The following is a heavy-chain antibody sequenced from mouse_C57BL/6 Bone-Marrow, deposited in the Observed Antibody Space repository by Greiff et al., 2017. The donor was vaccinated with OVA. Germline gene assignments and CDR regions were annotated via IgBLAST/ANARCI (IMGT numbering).Heavy chain of an antibody. J-gene: IGHJ3*01. CDR1: GFTFSDYG. CDR2: ISSGSSTI. D-gene: IGHD2-4*01. V-gene: IGHV5-17*01. CDR3: VTNDYDWFAY. Sequence: EVQLVESGGGLVKPGGSLKLSCAASGFTFSDYGMHWVRQAPEKGLEWVAYISSGSSTIYYADTVKGRFPISRDNAKNTLFLQMTSLRSEDTAMYYCVTNDYDWFAYWGQGTLVTVSA.